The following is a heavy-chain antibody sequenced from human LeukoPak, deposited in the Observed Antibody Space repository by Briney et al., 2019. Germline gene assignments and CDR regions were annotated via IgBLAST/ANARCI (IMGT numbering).Heavy chain of an antibody. CDR3: VRRQALRGRHRAFDP. CDR2: INPSGGST. Sequence: GASVKVSCKASGYTFTSYYMHWVRRAPGQGLEWMGIINPSGGSTSYAQKFQGRVTITTDEATTTAYMELVSLTSEDTAVYYCVRRQALRGRHRAFDPWGQGTLVTVTS. V-gene: IGHV1-46*01. J-gene: IGHJ5*02. CDR1: GYTFTSYY. D-gene: IGHD6-25*01.